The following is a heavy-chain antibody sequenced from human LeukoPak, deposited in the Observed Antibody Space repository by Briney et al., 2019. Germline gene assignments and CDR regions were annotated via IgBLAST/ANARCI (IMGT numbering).Heavy chain of an antibody. CDR2: ISYDGSNK. D-gene: IGHD6-19*01. Sequence: PGGSLSLSCAASGFTFSSYGMHWVRQAPGKGLEWVAVISYDGSNKYYADSVKGRFTISRDNSKKTLYLQMNSLRAEDTAVYYCAKDGGSSGGFDYWGQGTLVTVSS. CDR1: GFTFSSYG. CDR3: AKDGGSSGGFDY. V-gene: IGHV3-30*18. J-gene: IGHJ4*02.